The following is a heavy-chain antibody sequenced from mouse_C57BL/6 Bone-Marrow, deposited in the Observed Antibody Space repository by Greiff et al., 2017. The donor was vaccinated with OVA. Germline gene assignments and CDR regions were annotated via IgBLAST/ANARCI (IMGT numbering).Heavy chain of an antibody. Sequence: QVQLQQPGAELVKPGASVKMSCKASGYTFTSYWITWVKQRPGQGLEWIGDIYPGSGSTNYNEKFKSKATLTVETSSSTAYMQLSSLTSEDSAVYYCARETLYYALAWFAYWGQGTLVTVSA. CDR2: IYPGSGST. D-gene: IGHD1-1*01. V-gene: IGHV1-55*01. CDR1: GYTFTSYW. CDR3: ARETLYYALAWFAY. J-gene: IGHJ3*01.